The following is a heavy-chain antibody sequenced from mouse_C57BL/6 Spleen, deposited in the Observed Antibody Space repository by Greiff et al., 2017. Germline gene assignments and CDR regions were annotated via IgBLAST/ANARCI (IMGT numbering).Heavy chain of an antibody. CDR1: GFTFSSYA. CDR2: ISDGGSYT. J-gene: IGHJ3*01. D-gene: IGHD1-1*01. CDR3: ARDGGYYGSRVWFAY. V-gene: IGHV5-4*01. Sequence: EVNVVESGGGLVKPGGSLKLSCAASGFTFSSYAMSWVRQTPEKRLEWVATISDGGSYTYYPDNVKGRFTISRDNAKNNLYLQMSHLKSEDTGMYYCARDGGYYGSRVWFAYWGQGTLVTVSA.